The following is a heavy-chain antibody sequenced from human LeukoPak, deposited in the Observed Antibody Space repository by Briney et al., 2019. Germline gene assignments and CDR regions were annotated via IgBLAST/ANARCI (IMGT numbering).Heavy chain of an antibody. Sequence: ASVKVSCKASGYTFTSYGISWVRQAPGQGLEWMGWISAHNGNTNYAQKLQGRVTMTTDTSTSTAYMELRSLRSDDTAVYYCASYDYGSGGGSDAFDIWGQGTIVTVSS. D-gene: IGHD3-10*01. CDR3: ASYDYGSGGGSDAFDI. CDR2: ISAHNGNT. CDR1: GYTFTSYG. V-gene: IGHV1-18*01. J-gene: IGHJ3*02.